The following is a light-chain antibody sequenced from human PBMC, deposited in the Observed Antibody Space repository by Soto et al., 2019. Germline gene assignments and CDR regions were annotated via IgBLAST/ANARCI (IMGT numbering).Light chain of an antibody. Sequence: DVVMTQSPLSLPVTVGQPASISCRSSQSLVTSDGDTYLNWFQQRPGQSPRRLIYKVSNRDSGVPDRFSGSESGTDFTLKISRVEAEDVGVYFCMQGTYWPYTFGQGTKLEIK. CDR1: QSLVTSDGDTY. CDR3: MQGTYWPYT. J-gene: IGKJ2*01. CDR2: KVS. V-gene: IGKV2-30*01.